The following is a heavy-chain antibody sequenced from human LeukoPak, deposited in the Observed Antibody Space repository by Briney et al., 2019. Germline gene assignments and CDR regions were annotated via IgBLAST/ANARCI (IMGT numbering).Heavy chain of an antibody. Sequence: GGSLRLSCAASGFTFDDYAMHWVRQAPGKGLEWVSGISWNSGTVAYADSVKGRFTISRDNAKNSLYLQMNSLRAEDTAVYYCAIPYYYYYYMDVWGKGTTVTISS. CDR1: GFTFDDYA. J-gene: IGHJ6*03. CDR2: ISWNSGTV. V-gene: IGHV3-9*01. D-gene: IGHD2-21*01. CDR3: AIPYYYYYYMDV.